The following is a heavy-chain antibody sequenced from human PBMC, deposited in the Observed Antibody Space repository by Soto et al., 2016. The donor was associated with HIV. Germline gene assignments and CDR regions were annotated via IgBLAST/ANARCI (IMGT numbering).Heavy chain of an antibody. J-gene: IGHJ5*02. CDR2: VGGSGTDT. Sequence: EMQLLESGGGLVQPGGSLRLSCVASGFTFGNYAMSWVRQAPGKGLEWVSAVGGSGTDTYYADSVKGRFTISRDNSKDKLYLQMNSLRAEDTAVYYCAKDARAANSLWDWFDPWDQGTLVTVSS. V-gene: IGHV3-23*01. D-gene: IGHD2-15*01. CDR3: AKDARAANSLWDWFDP. CDR1: GFTFGNYA.